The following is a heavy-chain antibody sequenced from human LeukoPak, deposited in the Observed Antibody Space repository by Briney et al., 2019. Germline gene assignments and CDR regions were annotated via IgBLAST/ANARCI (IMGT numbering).Heavy chain of an antibody. CDR3: VREASTSYYDSSGYYRQTETFDV. CDR1: AGSISSYY. CDR2: IYYSGST. D-gene: IGHD3-22*01. V-gene: IGHV4-59*01. J-gene: IGHJ3*01. Sequence: PSETLSLTCTVSAGSISSYYWSWIRQPPGKGLEWIGYIYYSGSTSYNPSLKSRVTISIDTSKNQVSLKLRSVTAADTAMYFCVREASTSYYDSSGYYRQTETFDVWGQGTMVTVSS.